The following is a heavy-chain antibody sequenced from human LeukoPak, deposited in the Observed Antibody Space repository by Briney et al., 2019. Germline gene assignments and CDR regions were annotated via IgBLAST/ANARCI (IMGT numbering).Heavy chain of an antibody. D-gene: IGHD3-16*02. V-gene: IGHV4-59*01. CDR2: IYYSAYT. CDR3: ARGHSYPDY. CDR1: GGSISSYY. Sequence: SETLSLTCTVSGGSISSYYWSWIRQPPGKGLEWIGYIYYSAYTNYNPSLKSRVTISVDTSKNQVSLKLTSVTAADTAVYYCARGHSYPDYWGQGTLVTVSS. J-gene: IGHJ4*02.